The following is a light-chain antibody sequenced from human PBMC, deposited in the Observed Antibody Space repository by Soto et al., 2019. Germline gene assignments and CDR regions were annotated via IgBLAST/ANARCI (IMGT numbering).Light chain of an antibody. J-gene: IGLJ3*02. CDR2: GNS. Sequence: QSVLTQPPSVSGAPGQRVTISCTGSSSNIGAGSDVYWYQQLPGTAPKLLILGNSNRPSGVPDRFSGSKSGTSASLAITGLQSEDAAGYYCQSYDNSLSGVVFGGGTKLTVL. CDR3: QSYDNSLSGVV. V-gene: IGLV1-40*01. CDR1: SSNIGAGSD.